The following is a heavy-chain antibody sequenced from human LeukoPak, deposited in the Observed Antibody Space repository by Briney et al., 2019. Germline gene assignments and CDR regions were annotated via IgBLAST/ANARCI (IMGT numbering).Heavy chain of an antibody. J-gene: IGHJ6*02. CDR3: ARERWAVVQYGMDV. CDR1: GYTFTGYY. CDR2: INPNSGGT. V-gene: IGHV1-2*04. Sequence: ASVKVSCKASGYTFTGYYMHWVRQAPGQGLEWMGWINPNSGGTNYAQKFQGWVTMTRDTSISTAYMELSRLRSGDTAVYYCARERWAVVQYGMDVWGQGTTVTVSS. D-gene: IGHD3-22*01.